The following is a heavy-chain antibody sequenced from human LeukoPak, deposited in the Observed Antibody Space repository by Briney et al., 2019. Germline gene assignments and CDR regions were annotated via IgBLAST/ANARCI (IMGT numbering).Heavy chain of an antibody. CDR1: GASFRSGGQY. Sequence: PSETLSLTCTLSGASFRSGGQYWGWIRQTPGKGLEWIGDISYNGKTNYNPSLKSRVTISLDTSRSQFSLRLSSVTAADTGVYYCARIFDIWGRGTLVTVSS. V-gene: IGHV4-61*08. CDR3: ARIFDI. J-gene: IGHJ4*02. CDR2: ISYNGKT.